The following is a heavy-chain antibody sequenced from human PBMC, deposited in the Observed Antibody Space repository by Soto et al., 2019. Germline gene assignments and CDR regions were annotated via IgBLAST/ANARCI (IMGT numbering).Heavy chain of an antibody. J-gene: IGHJ4*02. D-gene: IGHD5-12*01. CDR3: ANLYSGYDYY. Sequence: QVQLVESGGGVVQPGRSLRLSCAASGFTFSSYGMHWVRQAPGKGLEWVAVISYDGSNKYYADSVKGRFTISRDNSKNTLYLQMNSLRAEDTAVYYCANLYSGYDYYWGQGTLVTVSS. V-gene: IGHV3-30*18. CDR1: GFTFSSYG. CDR2: ISYDGSNK.